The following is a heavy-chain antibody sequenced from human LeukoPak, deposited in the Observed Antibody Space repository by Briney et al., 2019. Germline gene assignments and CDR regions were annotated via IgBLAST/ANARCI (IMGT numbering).Heavy chain of an antibody. V-gene: IGHV4-38-2*02. D-gene: IGHD6-13*01. CDR2: IYTSGST. CDR3: ARDLRWYSSSWYDKKNWFDP. J-gene: IGHJ5*02. Sequence: SETLSLTCAVSGYSISSGYYWGWIRQPPGKGLEWIGRIYTSGSTNYNPSLKSRVTMSVDTSKNQFSLKLSSVTAADTAVYYCARDLRWYSSSWYDKKNWFDPWGQGTLVTVSS. CDR1: GYSISSGYY.